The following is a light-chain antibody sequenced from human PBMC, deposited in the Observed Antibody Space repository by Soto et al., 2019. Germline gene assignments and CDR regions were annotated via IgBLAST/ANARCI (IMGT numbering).Light chain of an antibody. CDR1: QSVRSN. CDR3: QQRSNWIT. V-gene: IGKV3-11*01. Sequence: EIVLTPSPGTLSVSPGARATLSCMASQSVRSNLAWYKQKPGQAPRLLIYDASNRATGIPARFSGSGSGTDFTLTIRSLEPDDFAVYYCQQRSNWITFGQGTKVDIK. CDR2: DAS. J-gene: IGKJ5*01.